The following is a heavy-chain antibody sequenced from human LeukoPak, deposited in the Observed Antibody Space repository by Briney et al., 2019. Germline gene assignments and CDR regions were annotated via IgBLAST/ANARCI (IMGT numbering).Heavy chain of an antibody. Sequence: ASVKVSCKASGYTFTIYYMHWVRQAPGQGLEWMGIINPSGGSTSYAQKFQGRVTMTRDTSTSTVYMELSSLRSEDTAVYYCARESPNYDILTGYYMSPFDYWGQGTLVTVSS. CDR3: ARESPNYDILTGYYMSPFDY. J-gene: IGHJ4*02. V-gene: IGHV1-46*01. D-gene: IGHD3-9*01. CDR1: GYTFTIYY. CDR2: INPSGGST.